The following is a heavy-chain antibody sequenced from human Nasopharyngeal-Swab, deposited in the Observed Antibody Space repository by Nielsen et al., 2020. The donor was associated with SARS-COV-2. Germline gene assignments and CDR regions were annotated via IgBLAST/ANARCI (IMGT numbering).Heavy chain of an antibody. J-gene: IGHJ4*02. CDR2: IRMTDSDV. Sequence: GESLKISCAASGFTFSTYHMNWVRQAPGKGLEWLSNIRMTDSDVFYADSVKGRFSISRDSSKNTLYLQMDSLRGEDTAVYYCARDAPAHYGAFYWGRGTLVTVSS. V-gene: IGHV3-48*01. CDR1: GFTFSTYH. D-gene: IGHD4-17*01. CDR3: ARDAPAHYGAFY.